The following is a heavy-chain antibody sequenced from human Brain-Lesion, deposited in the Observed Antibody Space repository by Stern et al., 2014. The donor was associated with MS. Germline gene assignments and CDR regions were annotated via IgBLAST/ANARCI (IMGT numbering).Heavy chain of an antibody. V-gene: IGHV4-39*01. CDR3: ARHDSVPRPSQLYSARDRGPGYFDY. Sequence: VQLVESGPGLVKPSETLSLTCTVSGGSISSSTYYWAWIRQPPGKGLEWIGNIYYSGFTYYHPSLKRPVTISVAMSKTQFSLKLSSVTAADTAIYYCARHDSVPRPSQLYSARDRGPGYFDYWGQGTLVTVSS. CDR1: GGSISSSTYY. CDR2: IYYSGFT. D-gene: IGHD1-26*01. J-gene: IGHJ4*02.